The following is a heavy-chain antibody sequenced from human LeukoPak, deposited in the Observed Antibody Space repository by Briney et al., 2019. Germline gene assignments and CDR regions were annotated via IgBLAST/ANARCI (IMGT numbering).Heavy chain of an antibody. D-gene: IGHD4-17*01. CDR1: GYTFTSYG. V-gene: IGHV1-18*01. Sequence: ASVKVSCKASGYTFTSYGISLVRQAPGQGLELMGWISAYNGNTNYAQKLQGRVTMTTDTSTSTAYMELSRLRSDDTAVYYCARGGYGDYQLDYWGQGTLVTVSS. CDR2: ISAYNGNT. J-gene: IGHJ4*02. CDR3: ARGGYGDYQLDY.